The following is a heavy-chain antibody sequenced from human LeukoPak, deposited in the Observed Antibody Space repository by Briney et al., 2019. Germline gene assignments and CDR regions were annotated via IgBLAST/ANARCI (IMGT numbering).Heavy chain of an antibody. Sequence: ASVKVSCKASGYTFTSYAMNWVRQAPGQGLEWMGWINTNTGNPTYAQGFTGRFVFSLDTSVSTAYLQISSLKAEDTAVYYCAREKDYYDSSAPEPPTLYMDVWGKGTAVTVSS. J-gene: IGHJ6*03. V-gene: IGHV7-4-1*02. D-gene: IGHD3-22*01. CDR2: INTNTGNP. CDR3: AREKDYYDSSAPEPPTLYMDV. CDR1: GYTFTSYA.